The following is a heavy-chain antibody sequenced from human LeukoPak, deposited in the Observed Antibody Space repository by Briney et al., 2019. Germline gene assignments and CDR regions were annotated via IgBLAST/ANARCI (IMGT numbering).Heavy chain of an antibody. D-gene: IGHD2-15*01. CDR3: ARDLGNYYYMDV. V-gene: IGHV3-7*01. CDR2: IKQDGSEK. J-gene: IGHJ6*03. CDR1: GFTVSSNY. Sequence: GGSLRLSCAASGFTVSSNYMSWVRQAPGKGLEWVAHIKQDGSEKYYVDSVKGRFTISRDNAKNSLCLQMNSLRAEDTAVYYCARDLGNYYYMDVWGKGTTVTVSS.